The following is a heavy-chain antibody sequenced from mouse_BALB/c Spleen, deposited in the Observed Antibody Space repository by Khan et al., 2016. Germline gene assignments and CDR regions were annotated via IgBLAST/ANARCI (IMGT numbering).Heavy chain of an antibody. CDR2: ISYSGST. V-gene: IGHV3-2*02. D-gene: IGHD1-1*01. Sequence: EVQLVESGPGLVKPSQSLSLTCTVTGYSITSDYAWNCFRQFPGNKLEWMAYISYSGSTCYTPSLKSRISITRDTSRNQFFLQLNSVTTEDTSTYYCARNLHYFGSSYWYFDVWGAGTTVTVSS. J-gene: IGHJ1*01. CDR3: ARNLHYFGSSYWYFDV. CDR1: GYSITSDYA.